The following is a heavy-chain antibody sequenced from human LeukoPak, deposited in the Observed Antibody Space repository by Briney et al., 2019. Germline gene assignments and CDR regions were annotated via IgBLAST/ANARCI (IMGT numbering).Heavy chain of an antibody. CDR2: INPSGGST. V-gene: IGHV1-46*01. CDR3: ARDAEEDTAMVTLDY. J-gene: IGHJ4*02. D-gene: IGHD5-18*01. CDR1: GYTFTSYY. Sequence: ASVKVSCKASGYTFTSYYMHWVRQAPGQGLEWMGIINPSGGSTSYAQKFQGRVTMTRDTSTSTVYMELSSLRSEDTAVYYCARDAEEDTAMVTLDYWGQGTLVTVSS.